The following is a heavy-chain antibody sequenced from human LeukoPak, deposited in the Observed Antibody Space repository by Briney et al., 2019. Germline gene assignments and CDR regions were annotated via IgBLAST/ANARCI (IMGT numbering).Heavy chain of an antibody. CDR3: VKDQGECPGSRCYLRFLEY. D-gene: IGHD3-3*01. Sequence: GGSLRLSCAASGFNLRIYGMHWVRQAPGKGLEGVTFVRYEQSATVYADSVQGRFAISRDNSKNTVYLQMNSLRVEDTALYFCVKDQGECPGSRCYLRFLEYWGQGTLVIVSS. CDR1: GFNLRIYG. J-gene: IGHJ4*02. CDR2: VRYEQSAT. V-gene: IGHV3-30*02.